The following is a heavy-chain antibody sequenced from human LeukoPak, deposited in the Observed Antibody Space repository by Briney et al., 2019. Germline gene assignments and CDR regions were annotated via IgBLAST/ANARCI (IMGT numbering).Heavy chain of an antibody. CDR2: ISYDGSNK. CDR1: GFTFSSYA. D-gene: IGHD6-6*01. CDR3: ARATGYSSSSGLDY. J-gene: IGHJ4*02. V-gene: IGHV3-30-3*01. Sequence: GGSLRLSCAAPGFTFSSYAMHWVRQAPGKGLEWVAVISYDGSNKYYADSVKGRFTISRDNSKNTLYLQMNSLRAEDTAVYYCARATGYSSSSGLDYWGQGTLVTVSS.